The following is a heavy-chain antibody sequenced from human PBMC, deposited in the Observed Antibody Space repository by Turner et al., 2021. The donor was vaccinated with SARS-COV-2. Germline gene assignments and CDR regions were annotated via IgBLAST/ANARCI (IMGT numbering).Heavy chain of an antibody. D-gene: IGHD1-7*01. CDR3: ARSHNWNYVDFDY. CDR2: IIPIFGTA. V-gene: IGHV1-69*01. J-gene: IGHJ4*02. CDR1: GGTVSSYA. Sequence: QVQLVQSGAVVKKPGSSVKVSCKASGGTVSSYAINWVRQAPGQGLEWMGGIIPIFGTANYAQKFQGRVTITADESTSTAYMELSSLRSEDTAVYYCARSHNWNYVDFDYWGQGTLVTVSS.